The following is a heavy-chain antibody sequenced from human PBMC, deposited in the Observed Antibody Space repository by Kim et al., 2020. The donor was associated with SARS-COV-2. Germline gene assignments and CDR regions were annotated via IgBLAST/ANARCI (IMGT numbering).Heavy chain of an antibody. CDR1: GGTFNSYA. CDR3: ARDMVRDDYFDY. Sequence: SVKVSCKASGGTFNSYAISWVRQAPGQGLEWMGRIIPILGIANYAQKFQGRVTITADKSTSTAYMELSSLRSEDTAVYYCARDMVRDDYFDYWGQGTLV. CDR2: IIPILGIA. J-gene: IGHJ4*02. V-gene: IGHV1-69*04. D-gene: IGHD3-10*01.